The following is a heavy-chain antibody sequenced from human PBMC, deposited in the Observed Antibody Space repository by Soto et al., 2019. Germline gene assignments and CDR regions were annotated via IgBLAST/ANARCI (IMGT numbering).Heavy chain of an antibody. Sequence: PSETLSLTCAVYVGSFIGYYWSWLRQTPGKGLQWIGEINHRGSTNYNPSLKSRVTISVDTSKNQFSLKLSSVTAADTAVYYCARILGTSVEAAGIIRGYYYGRDVWGQRTTVTVS. CDR1: VGSFIGYY. D-gene: IGHD6-13*01. CDR2: INHRGST. CDR3: ARILGTSVEAAGIIRGYYYGRDV. J-gene: IGHJ6*02. V-gene: IGHV4-34*01.